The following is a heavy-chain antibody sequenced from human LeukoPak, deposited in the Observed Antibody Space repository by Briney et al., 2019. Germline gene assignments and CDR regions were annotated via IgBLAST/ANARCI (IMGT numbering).Heavy chain of an antibody. J-gene: IGHJ4*02. CDR1: GGSFSGYY. D-gene: IGHD1-26*01. CDR2: INHRGTT. V-gene: IGHV4-34*01. Sequence: PSETLSLTCAVYGGSFSGYYWSWIRQPPGKGLEWIGEINHRGTTNYNPSLKSRVTISVDTSKNQLSLKLSSVTAADTAVYYCARGEWELLQNYWGQGTLVTVSS. CDR3: ARGEWELLQNY.